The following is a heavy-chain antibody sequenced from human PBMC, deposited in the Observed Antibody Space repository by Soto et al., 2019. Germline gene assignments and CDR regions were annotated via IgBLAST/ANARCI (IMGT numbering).Heavy chain of an antibody. Sequence: QEQLVQSGAEVKKPGASVKVSCKASGDPFSNYDMKWVRQATGQGLEWMGWMNPNSGNTGYARKFQGRVTMTRNTSITTVYMELSSLRSEDTAVYYCARDRNGMDVWGQGTTVTVSS. V-gene: IGHV1-8*01. J-gene: IGHJ6*02. CDR2: MNPNSGNT. CDR3: ARDRNGMDV. CDR1: GDPFSNYD.